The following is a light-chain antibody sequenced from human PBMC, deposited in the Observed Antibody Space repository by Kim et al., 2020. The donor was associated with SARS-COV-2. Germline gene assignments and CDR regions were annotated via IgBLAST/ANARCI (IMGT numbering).Light chain of an antibody. CDR3: ISYTSTSTLV. J-gene: IGLJ2*01. CDR1: SSDIGTYIF. CDR2: DVS. V-gene: IGLV2-14*03. Sequence: QSALTQPASVSGSPGQSITISCTGTSSDIGTYIFVSWYQQQPGKAPKLMIYDVSYRPSGVSNRFSGSKSGNRASLTISGLQAEDEAVYYCISYTSTSTLVFGGGTQLTVL.